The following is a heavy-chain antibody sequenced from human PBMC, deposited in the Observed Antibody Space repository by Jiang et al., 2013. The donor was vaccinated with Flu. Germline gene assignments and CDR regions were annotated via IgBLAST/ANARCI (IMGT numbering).Heavy chain of an antibody. D-gene: IGHD6-19*01. CDR3: ARGKAVAPYYFDY. V-gene: IGHV1-8*01. CDR1: GYTFTSYD. J-gene: IGHJ4*02. Sequence: EVKKTWASVKVSCKASGYTFTSYDINWVRQATGQGLEWMGWMNPNSGNTGYAQKFQGRVTMTRNTSISTAYMELSSLRSEDTAVYYCARGKAVAPYYFDYWGQGTLVTVSS. CDR2: MNPNSGNT.